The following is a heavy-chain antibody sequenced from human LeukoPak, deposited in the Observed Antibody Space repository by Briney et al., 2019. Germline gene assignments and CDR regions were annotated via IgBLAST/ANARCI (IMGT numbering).Heavy chain of an antibody. D-gene: IGHD3-3*01. CDR1: GGTFISYA. J-gene: IGHJ6*02. CDR3: ARDRSPYFGVVLNKPYYYYGMDV. CDR2: IIPIFGTA. V-gene: IGHV1-69*13. Sequence: GASVKVSCKASGGTFISYAISWVRQAPGQGLEWMGGIIPIFGTANYAQKFQGRVTITADESTSTAYMELSSLRSEDTAVYYCARDRSPYFGVVLNKPYYYYGMDVWGQGTTVTVSS.